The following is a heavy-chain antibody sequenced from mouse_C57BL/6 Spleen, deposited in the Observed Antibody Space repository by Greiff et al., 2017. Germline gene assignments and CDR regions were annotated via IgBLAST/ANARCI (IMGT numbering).Heavy chain of an antibody. J-gene: IGHJ3*01. D-gene: IGHD2-4*01. CDR1: GFTFSDAW. Sequence: EVKLEESGGGLVQPGGSMKLSCAASGFTFSDAWMDWVRQSPEKGLEWVAEIRNKANNHATYYAESVKGRFTISRDDSKSSVYLQMNSLRAEDTGIYCCTRLYYDYSPAWFAYWGQGTLVTVSA. CDR3: TRLYYDYSPAWFAY. V-gene: IGHV6-6*01. CDR2: IRNKANNHAT.